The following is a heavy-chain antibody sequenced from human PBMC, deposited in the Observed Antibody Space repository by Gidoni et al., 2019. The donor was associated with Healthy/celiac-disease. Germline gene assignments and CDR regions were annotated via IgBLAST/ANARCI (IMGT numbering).Heavy chain of an antibody. CDR3: ARTPVEEVDTAMENLGFDY. V-gene: IGHV1-69*02. CDR2: IIPILGIA. Sequence: QVQLVQSGAEVKKPGSSVKVSCKASGGPFSSYTISWVRQAPGQGLEWMGRIIPILGIANYAQKFQGRVTITADKSTSTAYMELSSLRSEDTAVYYCARTPVEEVDTAMENLGFDYWGQGTLVTVSS. CDR1: GGPFSSYT. D-gene: IGHD5-18*01. J-gene: IGHJ4*02.